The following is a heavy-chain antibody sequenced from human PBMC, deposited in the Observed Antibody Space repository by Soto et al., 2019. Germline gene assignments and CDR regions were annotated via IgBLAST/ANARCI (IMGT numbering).Heavy chain of an antibody. V-gene: IGHV3-23*01. CDR3: AKAGYDILTGSYY. Sequence: PGGSLRLSCAASGLTFSSYAMGWVRQAPGKGLEWVSAISGSGGSTYYADSVKGRFTISRDNSKNTLYLQMNSLRAEDTAVYYCAKAGYDILTGSYYWGQGTLVTVSS. CDR2: ISGSGGST. J-gene: IGHJ4*02. CDR1: GLTFSSYA. D-gene: IGHD3-9*01.